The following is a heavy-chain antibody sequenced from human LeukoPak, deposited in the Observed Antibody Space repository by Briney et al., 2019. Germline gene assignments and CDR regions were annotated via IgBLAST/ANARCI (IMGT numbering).Heavy chain of an antibody. CDR3: ARVGYYDSSDHYYYYMDV. CDR2: IIPIFGTA. J-gene: IGHJ6*03. Sequence: ASVKVSCKASGGTFSSYAISWVRQAPGQGLEWMRGIIPIFGTANYAQKFQGRVTITTDESTSTAYMELSSLRSEDTAVYYCARVGYYDSSDHYYYYMDVWGKGTTVTVSS. CDR1: GGTFSSYA. D-gene: IGHD3-22*01. V-gene: IGHV1-69*05.